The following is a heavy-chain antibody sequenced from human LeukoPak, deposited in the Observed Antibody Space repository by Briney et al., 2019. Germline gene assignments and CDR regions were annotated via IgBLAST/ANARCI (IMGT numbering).Heavy chain of an antibody. V-gene: IGHV3-33*01. CDR1: GFTFSNYG. Sequence: GGSLRLSCAPSGFTFSNYGIHWVRQAPGKGLEWVAVIWYDGSKKYYADSVKGRFTISRDNSKNTLYLQMNSLTAEDTAVYFCGRDGGSFTSGTSYCDYWGQGTLVTVS. CDR3: GRDGGSFTSGTSYCDY. J-gene: IGHJ4*02. CDR2: IWYDGSKK. D-gene: IGHD3-10*01.